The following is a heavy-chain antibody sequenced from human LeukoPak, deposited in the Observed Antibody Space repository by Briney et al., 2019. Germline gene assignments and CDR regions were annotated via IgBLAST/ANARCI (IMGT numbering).Heavy chain of an antibody. CDR2: ISGSGGST. CDR1: GFTFSSYA. J-gene: IGHJ4*02. D-gene: IGHD3-10*01. Sequence: GGSLRLSCAASGFTFSSYAMSWVRQAPGKGLEWVSAISGSGGSTYHADSVKGRFTISRDNSKNTLYLQMNSLRAEDTAVYYCANTGPLYSSGSYYTNPSDYWGQGTLVTVSS. V-gene: IGHV3-23*01. CDR3: ANTGPLYSSGSYYTNPSDY.